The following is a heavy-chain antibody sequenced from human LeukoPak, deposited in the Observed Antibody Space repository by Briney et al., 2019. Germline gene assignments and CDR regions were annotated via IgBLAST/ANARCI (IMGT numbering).Heavy chain of an antibody. V-gene: IGHV4-39*01. CDR2: IYYSGST. Sequence: SETLSLTCTVSGGSISSSSYYWGWIRQPPGKGLEWIGSIYYSGSTNNNPSLKSRVTISVDTSKNQFSLKLSSVTAADPAVYYCARRRTMFGYFAGEFDYWGQGTLVTVSS. J-gene: IGHJ4*02. D-gene: IGHD3-10*02. CDR1: GGSISSSSYY. CDR3: ARRRTMFGYFAGEFDY.